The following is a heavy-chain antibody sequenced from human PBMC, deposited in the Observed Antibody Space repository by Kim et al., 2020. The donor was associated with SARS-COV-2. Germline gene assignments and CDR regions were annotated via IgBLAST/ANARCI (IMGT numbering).Heavy chain of an antibody. J-gene: IGHJ4*02. D-gene: IGHD3-10*01. CDR3: ATRRGAGAWPVFDS. V-gene: IGHV3-23*01. Sequence: YAGSVNGRFTISRDISKNTLYLELNSLGADDTALYYCATRRGAGAWPVFDSWGQGTLVTVSS.